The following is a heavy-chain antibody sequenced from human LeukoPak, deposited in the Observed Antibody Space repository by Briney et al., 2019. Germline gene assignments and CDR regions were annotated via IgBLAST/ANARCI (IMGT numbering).Heavy chain of an antibody. CDR3: AREVGATDDH. Sequence: PGESLRLSCAASGFTFSSYSMNWVRQAPGKGLEWVSSISGSSTYIYYADSVRGRFTISRDNAKNSLYLHMNSLRAEDTAVYYCAREVGATDDHWGQGTLVTVSS. CDR2: ISGSSTYI. D-gene: IGHD1-26*01. V-gene: IGHV3-21*01. CDR1: GFTFSSYS. J-gene: IGHJ4*02.